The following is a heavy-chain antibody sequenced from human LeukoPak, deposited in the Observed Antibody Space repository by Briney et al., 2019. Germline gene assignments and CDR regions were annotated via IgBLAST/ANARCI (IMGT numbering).Heavy chain of an antibody. V-gene: IGHV3-64D*06. Sequence: GGSLRLSCSASGFTFSSYAMHWVRQAPGKGLEYVSAISSNGGSTYYADSVKGRFTISRDNSKNTLYLQMSSLRAEDTAVYYCVKAGIVVVPAAIGYWYFDLWGQGTMVTVSS. CDR1: GFTFSSYA. CDR2: ISSNGGST. CDR3: VKAGIVVVPAAIGYWYFDL. J-gene: IGHJ3*01. D-gene: IGHD2-2*01.